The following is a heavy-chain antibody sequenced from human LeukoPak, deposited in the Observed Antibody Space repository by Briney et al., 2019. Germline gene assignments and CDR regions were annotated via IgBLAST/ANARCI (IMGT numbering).Heavy chain of an antibody. CDR3: ARALYDTSGYYLDY. D-gene: IGHD3-22*01. CDR2: ISTSGST. J-gene: IGHJ4*02. Sequence: PSQTLSLTCTVSGGSISGANHYRTWIRQPAGKGLEWIGRISTSGSTNYYPSLKSRVTISVDTSKNQFSLNLSSVTAAGTAVYYCARALYDTSGYYLDYWGQGTLVTVSS. V-gene: IGHV4-61*02. CDR1: GGSISGANHY.